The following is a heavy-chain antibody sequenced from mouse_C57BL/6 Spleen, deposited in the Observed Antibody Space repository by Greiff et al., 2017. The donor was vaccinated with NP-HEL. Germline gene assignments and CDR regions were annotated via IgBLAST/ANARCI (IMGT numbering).Heavy chain of an antibody. D-gene: IGHD2-4*01. CDR3: ARGDYDDYAMDY. CDR1: GYTFTSYW. J-gene: IGHJ4*01. CDR2: IDPSDSYT. Sequence: VQLQQSGAELVKPGASVKLSCKASGYTFTSYWMQWVKQRPGQGLEWIGEIDPSDSYTNYNQKFKGKATLTVDTSSSTAYMQLSSLTSEDSAVYYCARGDYDDYAMDYWGQGTSVTVSS. V-gene: IGHV1-50*01.